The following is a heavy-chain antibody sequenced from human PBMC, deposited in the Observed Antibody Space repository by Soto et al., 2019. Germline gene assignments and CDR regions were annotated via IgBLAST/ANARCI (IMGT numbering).Heavy chain of an antibody. CDR2: IYPGDSDT. CDR3: ARQYDSSGYYYGTLVD. V-gene: IGHV5-51*01. CDR1: GYSFTSYW. Sequence: PGESLKISCKGSGYSFTSYWIGWVRQMPGKGLEWMGIIYPGDSDTRYSPSFQGQVTISADKSISTAYLQWSSLKASDTAMYYCARQYDSSGYYYGTLVDWGQGTLVTVSS. J-gene: IGHJ4*02. D-gene: IGHD3-22*01.